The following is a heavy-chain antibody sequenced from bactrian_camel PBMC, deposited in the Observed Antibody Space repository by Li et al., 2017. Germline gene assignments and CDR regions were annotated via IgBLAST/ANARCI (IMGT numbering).Heavy chain of an antibody. CDR1: FTSSSYC. Sequence: VQLVESGGGSVQAGGSLRLSCRFTSSSYCMAWFRQAPGKEREGVALLKTSEGAATYVDAVKGRFTISQDYIKRTLNLQMNSLKPEDTAMYYCAAVWRPGGGSCLTGQAEFRYWGQGTQVTVS. J-gene: IGHJ6*01. D-gene: IGHD6*01. CDR2: LKTSEGAA. V-gene: IGHV3S1*01. CDR3: AAVWRPGGGSCLTGQAEFRY.